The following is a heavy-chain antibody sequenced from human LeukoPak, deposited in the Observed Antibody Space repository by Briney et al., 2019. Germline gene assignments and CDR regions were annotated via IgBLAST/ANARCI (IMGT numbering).Heavy chain of an antibody. CDR3: AREATTEHLFDY. D-gene: IGHD5-12*01. J-gene: IGHJ4*02. CDR2: INPNSGGT. V-gene: IGHV1-2*02. CDR1: GYTFTGCY. Sequence: GASVKVSCKASGYTFTGCYMHWVRQAPGQGLEWMGWINPNSGGTNYAQKFQGRVTMTRDTSISTAYMELSRLRSDDTAVYYCAREATTEHLFDYWGQGTLVTVSS.